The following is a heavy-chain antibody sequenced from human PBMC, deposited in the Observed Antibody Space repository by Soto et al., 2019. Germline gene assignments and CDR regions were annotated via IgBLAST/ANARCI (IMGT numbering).Heavy chain of an antibody. CDR3: SSDLKYCSGGSCCDAFDI. V-gene: IGHV1-18*01. D-gene: IGHD2-15*01. CDR2: ISAYNGKT. J-gene: IGHJ3*02. CDR1: GYTFTSYG. Sequence: QVQLVQSGAEVKKPGASVKVSCKASGYTFTSYGISWVRQAPGQGLEWMGWISAYNGKTNYAQKLQGRVTMTTDTATSTAYMELRNLRSNDTAVYYCSSDLKYCSGGSCCDAFDIWGQGTMVTVSS.